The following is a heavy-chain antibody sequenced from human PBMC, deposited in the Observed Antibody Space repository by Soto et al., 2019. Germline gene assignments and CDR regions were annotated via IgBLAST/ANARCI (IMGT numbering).Heavy chain of an antibody. CDR3: ARMTLDWALNWFDS. V-gene: IGHV1-8*01. J-gene: IGHJ5*01. Sequence: QVQLVQSGAEVKKPGASVKVSCKASGYTFTSYDINWVRQATGQGLEWMGWMNPNSGNTGYAQKFQGRVTMTRNTSISTAYIELSSLRSEDTAVYYCARMTLDWALNWFDSWGQGTLVTVSS. CDR2: MNPNSGNT. D-gene: IGHD1-1*01. CDR1: GYTFTSYD.